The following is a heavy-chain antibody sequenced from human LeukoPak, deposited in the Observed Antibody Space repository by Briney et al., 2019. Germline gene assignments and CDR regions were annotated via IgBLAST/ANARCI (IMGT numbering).Heavy chain of an antibody. V-gene: IGHV3-48*01. Sequence: GGFLRLSCATSGFTFTIFGINWVRQAPGKGPEWVSYIDARSGITYYADSVQGRFTISRDNAQESVFLQMNRLRVDDTAVYYCARTYDFGRGPPGDAFDNWGQGTPVTVSS. CDR2: IDARSGIT. CDR1: GFTFTIFG. J-gene: IGHJ3*02. CDR3: ARTYDFGRGPPGDAFDN. D-gene: IGHD3-3*01.